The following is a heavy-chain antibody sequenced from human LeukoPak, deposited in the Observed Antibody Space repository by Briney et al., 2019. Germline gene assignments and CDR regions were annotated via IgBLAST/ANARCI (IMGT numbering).Heavy chain of an antibody. CDR2: ISGSGDST. CDR3: AREGYDILTGYYWGGDFDY. Sequence: GGSLRLSCAASGFTFSSYAMSWVRQAPGKGLEWVSAISGSGDSTYYADSVKGRFTISRDNSKNTLYLQMNSLRAEDTAVYYCAREGYDILTGYYWGGDFDYWGQGTLVTVSS. V-gene: IGHV3-23*01. CDR1: GFTFSSYA. D-gene: IGHD3-9*01. J-gene: IGHJ4*02.